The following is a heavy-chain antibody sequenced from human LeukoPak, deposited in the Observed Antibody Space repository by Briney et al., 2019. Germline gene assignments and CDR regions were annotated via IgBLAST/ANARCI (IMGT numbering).Heavy chain of an antibody. Sequence: GGSLRLSCAASGFTVSSNYMSWVRQAPGKGLEWVSSISSSSSYIYYADSVKGRFTISRDNAKNSLYLQMNSLRAEDTAVYYCARWDYYDSSGYHLLGAFDIWGQGTMVTVSS. V-gene: IGHV3-21*01. CDR3: ARWDYYDSSGYHLLGAFDI. J-gene: IGHJ3*02. D-gene: IGHD3-22*01. CDR1: GFTVSSNY. CDR2: ISSSSSYI.